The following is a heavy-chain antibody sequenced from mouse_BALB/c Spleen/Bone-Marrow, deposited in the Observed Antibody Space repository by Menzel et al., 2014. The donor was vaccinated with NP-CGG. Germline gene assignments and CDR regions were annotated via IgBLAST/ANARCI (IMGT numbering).Heavy chain of an antibody. J-gene: IGHJ2*01. CDR1: GYAFTNYL. Sequence: QVQLKHSGAELVRPGTSVKVSCKASGYAFTNYLIEWVKQRPGQGLEWIGVINPGSGGANYNEKFKGKATLTADKSSSTAYMQLSSLTSDDSAVYFCAREWTARALAYWGQGTTLTVSS. D-gene: IGHD3-2*01. CDR3: AREWTARALAY. CDR2: INPGSGGA. V-gene: IGHV1-54*01.